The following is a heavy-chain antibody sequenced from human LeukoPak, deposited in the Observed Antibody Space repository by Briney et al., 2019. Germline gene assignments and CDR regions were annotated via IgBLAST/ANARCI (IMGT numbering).Heavy chain of an antibody. CDR2: ISSSSSYI. CDR3: ARESDFWSGYPHFDY. V-gene: IGHV3-21*01. D-gene: IGHD3-3*01. J-gene: IGHJ4*02. Sequence: GGSLRLSCAASGFTFSSYSMNWVRQAPGKGLEWVSSISSSSSYIYYADSVKGRFTISRDNAKNSLYLQMNSLRAEDTAVYYCARESDFWSGYPHFDYWGQGTLVTVSS. CDR1: GFTFSSYS.